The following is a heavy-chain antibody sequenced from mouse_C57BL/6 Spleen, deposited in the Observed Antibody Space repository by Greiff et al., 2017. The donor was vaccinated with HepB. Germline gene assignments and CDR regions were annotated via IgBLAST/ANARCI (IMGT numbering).Heavy chain of an antibody. V-gene: IGHV1-69*01. J-gene: IGHJ4*01. D-gene: IGHD1-1*01. CDR3: ARSPIGYGSSSHAMDY. Sequence: QVHVKQPGAELVMPGASVKLSCKASGYTFTSYWMHWVKQRPGQGLEWIGEIDPSDSYTNYNQKFKGKSTLTVDKSSSTAYMQLSSLTSEDSAVYYCARSPIGYGSSSHAMDYWGQGTSVTVSS. CDR1: GYTFTSYW. CDR2: IDPSDSYT.